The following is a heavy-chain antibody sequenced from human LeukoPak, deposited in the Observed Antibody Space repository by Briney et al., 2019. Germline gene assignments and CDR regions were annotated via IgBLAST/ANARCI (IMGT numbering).Heavy chain of an antibody. CDR2: ISGSGGST. Sequence: TGGSLRLSCAASGFTFSSYAMSWVRQAPGKGLEWVSAISGSGGSTYYADSVKGRFTISRDNSKNTLYLQMNSLRAEDTAVYYCASSLLVGAIFPDYWGQGTLVTVSS. D-gene: IGHD1-26*01. CDR3: ASSLLVGAIFPDY. CDR1: GFTFSSYA. V-gene: IGHV3-23*01. J-gene: IGHJ4*02.